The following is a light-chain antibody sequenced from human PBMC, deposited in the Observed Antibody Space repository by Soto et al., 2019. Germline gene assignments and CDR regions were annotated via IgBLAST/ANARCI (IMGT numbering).Light chain of an antibody. V-gene: IGKV3-20*01. Sequence: EIQMTQSPSSLSVSVGDRVTITCRASQSITSHLDWYQQRPGQAPNLLIYGASSRATGIPDRFSGSGSGTDFTLTISRLEPEDFAVYYCQQYGSSPQTFGQGTKVDIK. J-gene: IGKJ1*01. CDR3: QQYGSSPQT. CDR1: QSITSH. CDR2: GAS.